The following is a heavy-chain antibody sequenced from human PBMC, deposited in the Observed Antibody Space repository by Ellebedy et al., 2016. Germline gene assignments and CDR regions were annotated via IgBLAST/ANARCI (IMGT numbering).Heavy chain of an antibody. J-gene: IGHJ4*02. CDR1: GGSISSYY. CDR3: ARVGYSYGGIGYYFDY. D-gene: IGHD5-18*01. V-gene: IGHV4-59*08. Sequence: SETLSLTCTVSGGSISSYYWSWIRQPPGKGLEWIGYIYYSGSTNYNPSLKSRVTISVDTSKNQFSLKLSSVTAADTAVYYCARVGYSYGGIGYYFDYWGQGTLVTVSS. CDR2: IYYSGST.